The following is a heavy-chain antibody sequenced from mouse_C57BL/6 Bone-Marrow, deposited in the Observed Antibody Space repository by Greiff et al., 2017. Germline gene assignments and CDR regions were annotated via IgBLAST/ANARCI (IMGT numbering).Heavy chain of an antibody. CDR3: ARRNLEAWFAY. V-gene: IGHV1-81*01. CDR2: IYPRSGNT. Sequence: VKLQQSGAELARPGASVKLSCKASGYTFTSYGISWVKQRTGQGLEWIGEIYPRSGNTYYNEKFKGKATLTADKSSSTAYMELRSLTSEASAVYFCARRNLEAWFAYWGKGTLVTVSA. CDR1: GYTFTSYG. J-gene: IGHJ3*01.